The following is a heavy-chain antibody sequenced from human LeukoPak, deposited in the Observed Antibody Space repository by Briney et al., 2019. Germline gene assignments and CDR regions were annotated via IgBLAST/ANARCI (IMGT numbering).Heavy chain of an antibody. D-gene: IGHD5-18*01. Sequence: GGSLRLSCAASGFTFDSYAMHWVRQAPGKGLKRVSLISGDGDRTYYADSVKGRFTISRDNGKNSLFLQMNSLRTEDAALYYCAKGFGLNMVTSKYYYMDIWGKGTTVTVSS. CDR1: GFTFDSYA. CDR3: AKGFGLNMVTSKYYYMDI. CDR2: ISGDGDRT. V-gene: IGHV3-43*02. J-gene: IGHJ6*03.